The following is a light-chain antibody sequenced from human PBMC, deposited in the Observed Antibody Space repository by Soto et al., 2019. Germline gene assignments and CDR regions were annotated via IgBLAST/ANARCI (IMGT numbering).Light chain of an antibody. J-gene: IGKJ1*01. V-gene: IGKV1-5*01. CDR2: DAS. CDR3: QQYHGSSLT. Sequence: DIQMTQSPPALSASVGDRVTITCRASESVHKWLAWYQQKAGKAPKVLIYDASTLETGVPSRFSGSGSGTEFALNISSLQPNDSATYFCQQYHGSSLTFAQGTKVEI. CDR1: ESVHKW.